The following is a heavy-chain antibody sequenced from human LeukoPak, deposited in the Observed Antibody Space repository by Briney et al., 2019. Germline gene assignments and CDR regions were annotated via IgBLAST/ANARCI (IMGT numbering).Heavy chain of an antibody. D-gene: IGHD2-15*01. Sequence: SETLSLTCTVSGYSISSGYYWGWIRQPPGKGLEWIGSIYHSGSTYYNPSLKSRVTISVDTSKNQFSLKLSSVTAADTAVYYCASREVVVVAATREYFDYWGQGTLVTVSS. CDR3: ASREVVVVAATREYFDY. CDR2: IYHSGST. J-gene: IGHJ4*02. CDR1: GYSISSGYY. V-gene: IGHV4-38-2*02.